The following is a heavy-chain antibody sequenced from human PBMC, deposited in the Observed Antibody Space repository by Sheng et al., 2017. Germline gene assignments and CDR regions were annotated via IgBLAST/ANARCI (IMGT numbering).Heavy chain of an antibody. V-gene: IGHV4-39*07. CDR1: GGSISSSSYY. Sequence: QLQLQESGPGLVKPSETLSLTCTVSGGSISSSSYYWGWIRQPPGKGLEWIGSIYYSGSTYYNPSLKSRVTISVDTSKNQFSLKLSSVTAADTAVYYCARAPNDSYFDYWGQGTLGHRLL. J-gene: IGHJ4*02. D-gene: IGHD3-9*01. CDR3: ARAPNDSYFDY. CDR2: IYYSGST.